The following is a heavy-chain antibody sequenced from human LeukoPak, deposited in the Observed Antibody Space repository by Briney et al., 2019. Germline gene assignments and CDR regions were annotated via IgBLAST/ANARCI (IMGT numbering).Heavy chain of an antibody. D-gene: IGHD5-12*01. CDR1: GFTFSSYN. V-gene: IGHV3-48*01. CDR2: ISSSSSTI. Sequence: GGSLRLSCAASGFTFSSYNMNWVRQAPGKGLEWVSYISSSSSTIYYADPVKGRFAISRDNAKNSLDLQMSSLRPEDTALYYCVKDKHRDGYTYGVYDSWGQGTLITVSS. CDR3: VKDKHRDGYTYGVYDS. J-gene: IGHJ5*01.